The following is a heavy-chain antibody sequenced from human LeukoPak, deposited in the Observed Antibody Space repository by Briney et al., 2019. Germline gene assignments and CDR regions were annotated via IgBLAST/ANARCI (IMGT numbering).Heavy chain of an antibody. CDR2: ISGSGGST. CDR1: GFTFSSFA. V-gene: IGHV3-23*01. Sequence: QSGGSLRLSCAASGFTFSSFAMSWVRPAPGKGREWFSAISGSGGSTYYADSVKGRFTISRDNSKNTLYLQMNSLRAEDTAVYYCAKDQMATTSSYDYWGQGTLVTVSS. J-gene: IGHJ4*02. D-gene: IGHD4-17*01. CDR3: AKDQMATTSSYDY.